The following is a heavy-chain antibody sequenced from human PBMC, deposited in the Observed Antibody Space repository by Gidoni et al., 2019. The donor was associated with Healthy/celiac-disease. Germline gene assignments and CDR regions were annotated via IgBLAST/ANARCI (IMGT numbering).Heavy chain of an antibody. CDR2: ITAYNGNT. D-gene: IGHD5-12*01. CDR1: GYTFTSYG. Sequence: QVQLVQSGAEVKKPGASLKVAGKASGYTFTSYGISWVRQAPGQGLEWMGWITAYNGNTNYAQNLQGRVTMTTHASPNPAYMELRSLSSDDTAVYYCARAYRGYDWPSPSYYFYAMDVWGQGTTVTVSS. V-gene: IGHV1-18*01. J-gene: IGHJ6*02. CDR3: ARAYRGYDWPSPSYYFYAMDV.